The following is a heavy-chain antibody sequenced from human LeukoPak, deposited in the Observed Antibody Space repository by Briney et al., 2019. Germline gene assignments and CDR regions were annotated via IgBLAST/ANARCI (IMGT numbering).Heavy chain of an antibody. J-gene: IGHJ4*02. CDR1: GGSFSGYY. Sequence: SETLSLTCAVYGGSFSGYYWSWRRQPAGKGLKWIGEINHSGSTNYNPSLKSRVTISVDTSKNQFSLKLSSVTAADTAVYYCARRGGGYCSSTSCYAPRYYFDYWGQGTLVTVSS. CDR2: INHSGST. V-gene: IGHV4-34*01. D-gene: IGHD2-2*03. CDR3: ARRGGGYCSSTSCYAPRYYFDY.